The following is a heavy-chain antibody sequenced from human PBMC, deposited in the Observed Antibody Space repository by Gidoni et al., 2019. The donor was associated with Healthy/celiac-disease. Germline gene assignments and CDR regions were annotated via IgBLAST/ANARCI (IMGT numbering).Heavy chain of an antibody. J-gene: IGHJ4*02. Sequence: QVQLQQWGAGLLKPSATLSLTCAVYGGSFSGYYWSWIRQPPGKGLEWIGEINHSGSTNYNPSLKSRVTISVDTSKNQFSLKLSSVTAADTAVYYCARGTAKSPFDYWGQGTLVTVSS. CDR1: GGSFSGYY. CDR2: INHSGST. CDR3: ARGTAKSPFDY. V-gene: IGHV4-34*01. D-gene: IGHD2-21*02.